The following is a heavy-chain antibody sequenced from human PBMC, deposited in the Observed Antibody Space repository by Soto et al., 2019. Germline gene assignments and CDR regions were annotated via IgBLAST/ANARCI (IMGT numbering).Heavy chain of an antibody. CDR3: AKDTATVPGPFDY. J-gene: IGHJ4*02. CDR2: ISHDGSDK. D-gene: IGHD5-18*01. Sequence: GGSLRLSCAASVFPFGDFGMHWLRQAPGKGLGWVAVISHDGSDKFYADSVKARFTISRDNSKNTLYLQMNSLRAEDTAVYYCAKDTATVPGPFDYWGQGTLVTVSS. V-gene: IGHV3-30*12. CDR1: VFPFGDFG.